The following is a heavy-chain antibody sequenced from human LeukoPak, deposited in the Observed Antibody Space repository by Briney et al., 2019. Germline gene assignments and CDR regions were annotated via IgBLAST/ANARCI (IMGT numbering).Heavy chain of an antibody. D-gene: IGHD2-2*01. Sequence: PGESLKISCKGSGYSFISYWIGWVRQLPGKGLEWMGIIYPGDSDTRYSPSFQGQVTISADKSISTAYLQWSSLKASDTAMYYCARRYCSSTSCFPYNWFDPWGQGTLVTVSS. V-gene: IGHV5-51*01. CDR3: ARRYCSSTSCFPYNWFDP. CDR1: GYSFISYW. J-gene: IGHJ5*02. CDR2: IYPGDSDT.